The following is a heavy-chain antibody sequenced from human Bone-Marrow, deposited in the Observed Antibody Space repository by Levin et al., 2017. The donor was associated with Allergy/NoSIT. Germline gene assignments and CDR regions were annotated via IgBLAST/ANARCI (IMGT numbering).Heavy chain of an antibody. V-gene: IGHV4-34*01. CDR3: ARGLVAGNDAFDI. CDR1: GGSFSGFY. D-gene: IGHD5-12*01. Sequence: SQTLSLTCAVYGGSFSGFYWSWIRHIPGKGLEWIGEINDGGSINSNPSLKSRVTVSIDTSKKQVSLKVRAVTAADRGVYYCARGLVAGNDAFDIWGQGTKVAVSS. CDR2: INDGGSI. J-gene: IGHJ3*02.